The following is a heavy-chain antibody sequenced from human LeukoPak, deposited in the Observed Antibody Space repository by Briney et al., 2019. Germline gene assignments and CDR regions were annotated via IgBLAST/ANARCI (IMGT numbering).Heavy chain of an antibody. J-gene: IGHJ4*02. CDR2: IKQDGSEK. V-gene: IGHV3-7*01. CDR3: ARDLYGGSFDY. CDR1: GFIFSSYW. Sequence: GGSLRLSCAASGFIFSSYWMSWVRQAPGKGLEWVANIKQDGSEKYYVDSVKGRFTISRDNAKNSLYLQMNSLRAEDTAVYYCARDLYGGSFDYWGQGTLVTVSS. D-gene: IGHD4-23*01.